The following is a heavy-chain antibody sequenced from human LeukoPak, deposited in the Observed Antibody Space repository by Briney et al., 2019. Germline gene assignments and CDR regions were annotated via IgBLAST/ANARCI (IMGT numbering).Heavy chain of an antibody. CDR1: GFTFYTYA. D-gene: IGHD1-26*01. V-gene: IGHV3-23*01. CDR2: ISGSGGST. J-gene: IGHJ4*02. Sequence: GGSLRLSCLASGFTFYTYAMSWVRQAPGRGLEWVSGISGSGGSTYYADSVKGRFTISRDNSKNTLYLQMNSLRAEDTAVYYCARGVGSGSRLRAGDYWGQGTLVTVSS. CDR3: ARGVGSGSRLRAGDY.